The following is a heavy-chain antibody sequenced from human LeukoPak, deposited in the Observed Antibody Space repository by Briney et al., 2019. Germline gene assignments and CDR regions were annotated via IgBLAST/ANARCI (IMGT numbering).Heavy chain of an antibody. CDR2: ISSSSSYI. V-gene: IGHV3-21*01. Sequence: GGSLRLSCAASGLTFSSYSMNWVRQAPGKGLEWVSSISSSSSYIYYADSVKGRFTISRDNAKNSLYLQMNSLRAEDTAVYYCARDLSPWYYYMDVWGKGTTVTVSS. CDR3: ARDLSPWYYYMDV. J-gene: IGHJ6*03. CDR1: GLTFSSYS.